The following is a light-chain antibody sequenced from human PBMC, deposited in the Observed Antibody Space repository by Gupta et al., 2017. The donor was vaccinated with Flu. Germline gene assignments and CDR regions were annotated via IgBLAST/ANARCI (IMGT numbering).Light chain of an antibody. CDR2: AAS. CDR3: QKYNNAPNT. Sequence: GDRVTITCRASQGISNYLAWYQQKPGKVPKLLLYAASTLQSGVPSRFIGSGSGTDFTLTISSLQPEDVATYYCQKYNNAPNTFGQGTKLEIK. J-gene: IGKJ2*01. V-gene: IGKV1-27*01. CDR1: QGISNY.